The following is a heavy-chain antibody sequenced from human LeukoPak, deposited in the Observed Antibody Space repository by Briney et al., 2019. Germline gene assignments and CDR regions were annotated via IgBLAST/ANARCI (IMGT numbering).Heavy chain of an antibody. J-gene: IGHJ4*02. CDR1: GFSLSSSEMC. D-gene: IGHD3-10*01. Sequence: SGPALVKPTQTLTLTCTFTGFSLSSSEMCVSWIRQPPGKALEWLARIDWDDDKYYTTSLRSRLTISKDTSKNQVVLTMPNMDPADTATYYCARITMVRGVIVIFDFWGQGTLVTVST. CDR2: IDWDDDK. V-gene: IGHV2-70*11. CDR3: ARITMVRGVIVIFDF.